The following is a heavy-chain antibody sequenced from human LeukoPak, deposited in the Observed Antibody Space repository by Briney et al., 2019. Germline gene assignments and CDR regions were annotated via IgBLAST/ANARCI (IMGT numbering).Heavy chain of an antibody. CDR2: INHSGGT. D-gene: IGHD1-26*01. V-gene: IGHV4-34*01. J-gene: IGHJ4*02. CDR3: ARVASPAWELLTGYYFDY. Sequence: SETLSLTCAVYGGSFSGYSWNWIRQPPVKGLEWIGEINHSGGTNYNPSLKSRVTISVDTSKNQFSLKLSSVTAADTAVYYCARVASPAWELLTGYYFDYWGQGTLVTVSS. CDR1: GGSFSGYS.